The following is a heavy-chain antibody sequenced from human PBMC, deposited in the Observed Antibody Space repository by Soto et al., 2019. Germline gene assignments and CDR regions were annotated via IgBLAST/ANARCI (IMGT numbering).Heavy chain of an antibody. CDR3: ARAGQQLVLQSAWFDP. J-gene: IGHJ5*02. CDR1: GFTFSSYA. Sequence: QVQLVESGGGVVQPGRSLRLSCAASGFTFSSYAMHWVRQAPGKGLEWVAVISYDGSNKYYADSVKGRFTISRDNSKNTLYLQMNSLRAEDTAVYYCARAGQQLVLQSAWFDPWGQGTLVTVSS. V-gene: IGHV3-30-3*01. D-gene: IGHD6-13*01. CDR2: ISYDGSNK.